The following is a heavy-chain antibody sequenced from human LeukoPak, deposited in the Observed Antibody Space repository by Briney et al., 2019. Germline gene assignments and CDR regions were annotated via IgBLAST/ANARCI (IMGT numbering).Heavy chain of an antibody. Sequence: GGSXXLXXXXXXXXXXXXXMXWVRQAPGXGLEWVAVISYDGSNKYYADSVKGRFTISRDNSKNTLYLQMNSLRAEDTAVYYCAKSTVVNAFDIWGQGTMVTVSS. J-gene: IGHJ3*02. D-gene: IGHD4-23*01. CDR3: AKSTVVNAFDI. CDR2: ISYDGSNK. CDR1: XXXXXXXX. V-gene: IGHV3-30*18.